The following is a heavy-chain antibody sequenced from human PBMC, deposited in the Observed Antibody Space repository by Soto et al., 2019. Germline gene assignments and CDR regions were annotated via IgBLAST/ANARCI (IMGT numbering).Heavy chain of an antibody. V-gene: IGHV3-23*01. J-gene: IGHJ3*02. Sequence: GGSLRLSCAASGFTFSSYAMSWVRQAPGKGLEWVSAISGSGGSTYYADSVKGRFTISRDSSKNTLYLQKNSLRAEDTAVYYRAKPNGGWLDAFDIWGQGTMVTVSS. CDR2: ISGSGGST. CDR1: GFTFSSYA. D-gene: IGHD3-22*01. CDR3: AKPNGGWLDAFDI.